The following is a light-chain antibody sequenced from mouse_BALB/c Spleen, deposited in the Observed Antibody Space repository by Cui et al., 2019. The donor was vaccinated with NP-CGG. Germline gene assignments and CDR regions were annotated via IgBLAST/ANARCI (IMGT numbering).Light chain of an antibody. V-gene: IGLV1*01. J-gene: IGLJ1*01. Sequence: HAVVSHESPLTTSPGETVTLTCRSSTGTVTTSNYANWVQEKSDHLFTGLIGGTNNRAPGVPARFSGSLIGDKAALTITGAQTEDEAIYFCALWYSNHWVFGGGTKLTVL. CDR1: TGTVTTSNY. CDR2: GTN. CDR3: ALWYSNHWV.